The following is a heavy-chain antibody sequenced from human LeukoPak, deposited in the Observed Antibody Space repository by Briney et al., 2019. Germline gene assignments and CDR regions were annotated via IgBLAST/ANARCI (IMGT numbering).Heavy chain of an antibody. CDR3: ARDPTGRYYFDY. CDR1: GLTFSSYS. Sequence: GGSLRLSCAASGLTFSSYSMNWVRQAPGKGLEWVSSISSSSSYIYYADSVKGRFTISRDNAKNSLYLQMNSLRAEDTAVYYCARDPTGRYYFDYWGQGTLVTVSS. CDR2: ISSSSSYI. J-gene: IGHJ4*02. V-gene: IGHV3-21*01. D-gene: IGHD1-1*01.